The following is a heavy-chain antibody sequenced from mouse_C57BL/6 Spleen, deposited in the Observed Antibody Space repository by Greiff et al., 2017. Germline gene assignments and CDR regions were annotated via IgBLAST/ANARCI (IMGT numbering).Heavy chain of an antibody. CDR1: GYTFTSYW. J-gene: IGHJ3*01. Sequence: QVQLKQPGTELVKPGASVKLSCKASGYTFTSYWMHWVKQRPGQGLEWIGNINPGNGGTNYNEKFKSKATLTVDKSSSTAYMQLSSLTSEEAAVYYGARQLRLLAWFADWGQGTLVTVAA. CDR3: ARQLRLLAWFAD. D-gene: IGHD3-2*02. V-gene: IGHV1-53*01. CDR2: INPGNGGT.